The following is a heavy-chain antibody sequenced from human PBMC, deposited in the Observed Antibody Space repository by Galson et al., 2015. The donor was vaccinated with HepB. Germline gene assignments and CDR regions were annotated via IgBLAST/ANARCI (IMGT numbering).Heavy chain of an antibody. Sequence: SLRLSCAASGFTFSSYSMNWVRQAPGKGLEWVSSISSSSYIYYADSVKGRFTISRDNAKNSLYLQMNSLRAEDTAVYHCARDLRRSGKGMDVWGQGTTVTVSS. D-gene: IGHD1-26*01. CDR1: GFTFSSYS. V-gene: IGHV3-21*01. CDR3: ARDLRRSGKGMDV. J-gene: IGHJ6*02. CDR2: ISSSSYI.